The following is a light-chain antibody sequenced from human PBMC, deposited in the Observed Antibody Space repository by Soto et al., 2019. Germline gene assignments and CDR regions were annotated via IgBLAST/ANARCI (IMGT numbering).Light chain of an antibody. Sequence: DIQMTQSPSTLSASVGDRVTITCRASQSISSSLAWYRQKPAKAPTLLIYKASSLESGVPSRFSGSESGTEFSLTISGLQPDDFGTYYCQQYTTYPFTFGQGTRLEIK. J-gene: IGKJ2*01. CDR2: KAS. CDR3: QQYTTYPFT. CDR1: QSISSS. V-gene: IGKV1-5*03.